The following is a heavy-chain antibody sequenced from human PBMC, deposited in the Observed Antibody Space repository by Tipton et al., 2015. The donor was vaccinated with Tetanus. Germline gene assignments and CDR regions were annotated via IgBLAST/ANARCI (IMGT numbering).Heavy chain of an antibody. CDR1: GYIFNNYW. CDR3: ARAHCTDGVCNFDF. CDR2: IYPGDSDT. D-gene: IGHD2-8*01. Sequence: QLVQSGEEVKKPGESLKISCKGSGYIFNNYWIGWVRQKPGKGLEWMGIIYPGDSDTRYSPSFQGQVTTSVDKSINTAYLQWSSLKASDTSMFYCARAHCTDGVCNFDFWGQGALVPVAS. J-gene: IGHJ4*02. V-gene: IGHV5-51*01.